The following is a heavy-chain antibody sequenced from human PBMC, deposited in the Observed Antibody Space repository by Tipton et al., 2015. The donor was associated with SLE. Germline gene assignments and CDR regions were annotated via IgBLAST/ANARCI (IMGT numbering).Heavy chain of an antibody. CDR1: GGSISSGSYY. CDR2: IYTSGST. J-gene: IGHJ4*02. CDR3: ARRRGSGRSFDY. Sequence: TLSLTCTVSGGSISSGSYYWSWIRRPAGKGLEWIGHIYTSGSTNYNPSLKSRVTISVDTSKNQFSLKLSSVTAADTAVYYCARRRGSGRSFDYWGQGTLVTVSS. V-gene: IGHV4-61*09. D-gene: IGHD3-10*01.